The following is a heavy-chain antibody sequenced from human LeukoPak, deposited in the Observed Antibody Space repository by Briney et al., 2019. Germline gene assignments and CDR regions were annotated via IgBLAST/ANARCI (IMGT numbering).Heavy chain of an antibody. CDR2: INPNSGGT. J-gene: IGHJ6*03. D-gene: IGHD3-10*01. Sequence: ASVKVSCKASGYTFTGYYMHRVRQAPGQGLEWMGWINPNSGGTNYAQKFQGRVTMTRDTSISTAYMELSRLRSDDTAVYYCARGTMAWFGESNYYYYYMDVWGKGTTVTISS. CDR1: GYTFTGYY. CDR3: ARGTMAWFGESNYYYYYMDV. V-gene: IGHV1-2*02.